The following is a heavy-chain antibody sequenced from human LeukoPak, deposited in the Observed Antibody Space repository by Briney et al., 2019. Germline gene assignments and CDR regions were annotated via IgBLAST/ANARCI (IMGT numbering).Heavy chain of an antibody. CDR2: INHSGST. D-gene: IGHD6-13*01. V-gene: IGHV4-34*01. CDR1: GGSFSGYY. J-gene: IGHJ6*02. CDR3: ARVQDSSSWYYYYYGMDV. Sequence: PSETLSLTCAVYGGSFSGYYWSWIRQPPGKGLEWIGEINHSGSTNYNPSLKSRVTISVGTSKNQFSLKLSSVTAADTAVYYCARVQDSSSWYYYYYGMDVWGQGTTVTVSS.